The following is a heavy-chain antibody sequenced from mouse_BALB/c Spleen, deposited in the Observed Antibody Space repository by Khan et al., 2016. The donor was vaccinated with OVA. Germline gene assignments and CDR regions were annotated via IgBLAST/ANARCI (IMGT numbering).Heavy chain of an antibody. CDR1: GYTFTSYN. V-gene: IGHV1-12*01. J-gene: IGHJ1*01. CDR2: IYPGNGDT. Sequence: QVQLQQPGAELVKPGASVKMSCKASGYTFTSYNMHWVKQTPGQGLEWIGAIYPGNGDTSYNQKFKGKATLTADKSSSTAYMQLSRLTSEDSAVYCCAGGGGCWYSDVWGAGTTVTVSS. CDR3: AGGGGCWYSDV.